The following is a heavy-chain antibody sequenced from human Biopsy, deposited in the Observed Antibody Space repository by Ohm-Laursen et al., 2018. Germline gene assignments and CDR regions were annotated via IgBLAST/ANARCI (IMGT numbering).Heavy chain of an antibody. D-gene: IGHD3-9*01. J-gene: IGHJ4*02. CDR2: FSYDGINK. V-gene: IGHV3-30*03. CDR1: GFTFSNYG. Sequence: RSLRLSCSASGFTFSNYGTHWVRQAPGKGLEWVAHFSYDGINKHYADSVKGRFTISRDNSKNTLSLQMNSLRVEDTAMYYCLREAATGYYRTADFWGQGTLVTVSS. CDR3: LREAATGYYRTADF.